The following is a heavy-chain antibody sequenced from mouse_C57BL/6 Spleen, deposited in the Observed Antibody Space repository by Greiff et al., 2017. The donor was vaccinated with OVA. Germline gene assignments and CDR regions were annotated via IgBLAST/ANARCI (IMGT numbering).Heavy chain of an antibody. CDR3: ARYPHYYGSIYAMDY. D-gene: IGHD1-1*01. V-gene: IGHV7-3*01. CDR1: GFTFTDYY. CDR2: IRNKANGYTT. Sequence: EVQGVESGGGLVQPGGSLSLSCAASGFTFTDYYMSWVRQPPGKALEWLGFIRNKANGYTTEYSASVKGRFTISRDNSQSILYLQMNALRAEDSATYYCARYPHYYGSIYAMDYWGQGTSVTVSS. J-gene: IGHJ4*01.